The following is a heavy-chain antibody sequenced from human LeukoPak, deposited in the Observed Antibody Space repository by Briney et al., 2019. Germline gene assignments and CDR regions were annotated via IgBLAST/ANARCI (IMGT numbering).Heavy chain of an antibody. CDR1: GASTRSHF. J-gene: IGHJ6*02. V-gene: IGHV4-59*08. Sequence: SETLSLTCIVSGASTRSHFWSWIRRPPGKALEWIGYMYNSGRTNYSPSLKSRVTISVDTSKSQFSLKLSSVTAADTAVYYCAGLAKDLKRTAMVIGDDYYGIDVWGQGTTVTVSS. CDR2: MYNSGRT. D-gene: IGHD5-18*01. CDR3: AGLAKDLKRTAMVIGDDYYGIDV.